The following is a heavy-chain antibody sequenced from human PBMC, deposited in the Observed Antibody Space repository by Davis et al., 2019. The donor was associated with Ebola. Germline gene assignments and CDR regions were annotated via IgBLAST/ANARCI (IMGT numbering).Heavy chain of an antibody. D-gene: IGHD2-2*01. J-gene: IGHJ5*02. CDR3: ARRVSCSSTSCRSRFDP. CDR2: IYPGDSDT. V-gene: IGHV5-51*01. CDR1: GYSFTSYW. Sequence: GESLKISCQGSGYSFTSYWIGWVRQLPGKGLEWMGIIYPGDSDTRYSPSFQGQVTISADKSISTAYLQWSSLKASDTAMYYCARRVSCSSTSCRSRFDPWGQGTLVTVSS.